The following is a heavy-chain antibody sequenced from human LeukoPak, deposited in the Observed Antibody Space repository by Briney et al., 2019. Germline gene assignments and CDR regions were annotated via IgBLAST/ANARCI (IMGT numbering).Heavy chain of an antibody. CDR1: GFTFGSNS. J-gene: IGHJ1*01. Sequence: GGSLRLSCAASGFTFGSNSMHWVRQAPGKGLEWVSYISSGSTTMYYADSVRGRFTISRDNAKNSLYLQMDSLRAEDMAVYYCGTYSINNAREFQYWGQGTLVTVPS. V-gene: IGHV3-48*04. CDR2: ISSGSTTM. D-gene: IGHD4-11*01. CDR3: GTYSINNAREFQY.